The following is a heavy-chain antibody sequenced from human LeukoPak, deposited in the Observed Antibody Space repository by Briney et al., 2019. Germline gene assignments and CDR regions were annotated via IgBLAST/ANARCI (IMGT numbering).Heavy chain of an antibody. CDR3: ARVRSSMVLDY. V-gene: IGHV1-18*01. J-gene: IGHJ4*02. CDR1: GYTFTTNG. D-gene: IGHD2/OR15-2a*01. Sequence: ASVKVSCKASGYTFTTNGIGWVRQAPGQRLEWMGWISGYNGNTNYAQKFQGRVTMTTGTSTSTAYMDLRSLRSADTALYYCARVRSSMVLDYWGQGTLVTASS. CDR2: ISGYNGNT.